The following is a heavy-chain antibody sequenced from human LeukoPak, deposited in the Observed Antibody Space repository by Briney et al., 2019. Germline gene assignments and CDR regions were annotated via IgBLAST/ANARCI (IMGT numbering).Heavy chain of an antibody. CDR3: ATSARIAVAGTNYFDY. CDR1: GGTFSSYA. CDR2: IIPILGIA. V-gene: IGHV1-69*04. J-gene: IGHJ4*02. D-gene: IGHD6-19*01. Sequence: GASVKVSCKASGGTFSSYAISWVRQAPGQGPEWMGRIIPILGIANYAQKFQGRVTITADKSTSTAYMELSSLRPEDTAVYYCATSARIAVAGTNYFDYWGQGTLVTVSS.